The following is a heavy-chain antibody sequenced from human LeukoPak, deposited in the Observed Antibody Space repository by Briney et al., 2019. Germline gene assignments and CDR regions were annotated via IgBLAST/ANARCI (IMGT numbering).Heavy chain of an antibody. Sequence: ASVKVSCKASGYTFTGYYMHWVRQAPGQGLEWMGWINPNSGGTNYAQKFQGRVTMTRDTSISTAYVELSRLRSDDTAVYYCARTRLGATTDFDYWGQGTLVTVSP. CDR3: ARTRLGATTDFDY. CDR1: GYTFTGYY. V-gene: IGHV1-2*02. J-gene: IGHJ4*02. D-gene: IGHD1-26*01. CDR2: INPNSGGT.